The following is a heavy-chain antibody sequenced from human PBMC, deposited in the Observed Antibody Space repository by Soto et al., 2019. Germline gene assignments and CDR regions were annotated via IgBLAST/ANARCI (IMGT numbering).Heavy chain of an antibody. CDR2: ISGSGGST. CDR1: GFTFSSYA. Sequence: EVQLLESGGGLVQPGGSLRLSCAASGFTFSSYAMSWVRQAPGKGLEWVSAISGSGGSTYYADSVKGRFTISRDNSKNTLYLQMNRMRGEDTAVYYCAKGRGYCSSTSCYVGSDYWGQGTLVTVS. J-gene: IGHJ4*02. V-gene: IGHV3-23*01. CDR3: AKGRGYCSSTSCYVGSDY. D-gene: IGHD2-2*01.